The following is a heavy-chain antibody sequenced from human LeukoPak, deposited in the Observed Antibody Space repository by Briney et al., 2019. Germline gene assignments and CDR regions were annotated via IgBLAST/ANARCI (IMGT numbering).Heavy chain of an antibody. CDR3: ARDPGYSYGDFYYMDV. CDR1: GFTFSSYG. J-gene: IGHJ6*03. D-gene: IGHD5-18*01. V-gene: IGHV3-33*01. CDR2: IWYEGNNK. Sequence: GGSLRLSCAASGFTFSSYGMHWVRQAPGKGLEWVAGIWYEGNNKYYGDSVKGRFTISRDNSKNTLFLQMNSLRAEDTAVYYCARDPGYSYGDFYYMDVWGKGTTVTVSS.